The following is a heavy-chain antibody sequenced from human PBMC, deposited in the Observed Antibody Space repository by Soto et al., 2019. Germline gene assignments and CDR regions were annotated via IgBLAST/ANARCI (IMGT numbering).Heavy chain of an antibody. D-gene: IGHD2-15*01. CDR3: AHTPGGGNVFDY. V-gene: IGHV3-23*01. CDR1: GFTFSSYA. J-gene: IGHJ4*02. Sequence: EVQLLESGGGLVQPGGSLRLSCAASGFTFSSYAMSWVRQAPGKGLEWVSAISGSGGSTYYADSVKGRFTISRDNSKNTLYLQMNSLRAEDTAVYYCAHTPGGGNVFDYWGQGTLVTVSS. CDR2: ISGSGGST.